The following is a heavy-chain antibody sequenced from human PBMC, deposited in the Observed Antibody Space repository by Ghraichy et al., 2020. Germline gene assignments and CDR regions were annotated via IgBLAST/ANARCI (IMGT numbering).Heavy chain of an antibody. D-gene: IGHD3-22*01. CDR2: IYYSGST. V-gene: IGHV4-31*03. CDR3: ARGYAQIYYYDSSGYYFDY. Sequence: SQTLSLTCTVSGGSISSGGYYWSWIRQHPGKGLEWIGYIYYSGSTYYNPSLKSRVTISVDTSKNQFSLKLSSVTAADTAVYYCARGYAQIYYYDSSGYYFDYWGQGTLVTVSS. CDR1: GGSISSGGYY. J-gene: IGHJ4*02.